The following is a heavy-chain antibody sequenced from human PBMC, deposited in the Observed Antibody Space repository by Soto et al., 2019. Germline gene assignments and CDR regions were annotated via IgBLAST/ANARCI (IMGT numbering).Heavy chain of an antibody. CDR1: GGSIGSSSYY. J-gene: IGHJ4*02. D-gene: IGHD6-19*01. CDR2: IYYSGNT. Sequence: SETLSLTCTVSGGSIGSSSYYWGWIRQPPGKGLEWIGSIYYSGNTYYNPSLKSRVTISVDTAKNQFSLKLSSVTAADTAVYYCARFGSGWWFDYWGQGTLVTVSS. V-gene: IGHV4-39*01. CDR3: ARFGSGWWFDY.